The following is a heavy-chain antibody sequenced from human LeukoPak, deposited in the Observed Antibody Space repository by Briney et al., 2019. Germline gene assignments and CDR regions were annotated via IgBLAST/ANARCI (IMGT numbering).Heavy chain of an antibody. CDR1: GYSISSGYY. J-gene: IGHJ4*02. D-gene: IGHD5-18*01. CDR2: IYYSGST. Sequence: SETLSLTCTVSGYSISSGYYWGWIRQPPGKGLEWIGSIYYSGSTYYNPSLKSRVTISVDTSKNQFSLKLSSVTAADTAVYYCARDVRRIQLWSVVATDPNYFDYWGQGTLVTVSS. CDR3: ARDVRRIQLWSVVATDPNYFDY. V-gene: IGHV4-38-2*02.